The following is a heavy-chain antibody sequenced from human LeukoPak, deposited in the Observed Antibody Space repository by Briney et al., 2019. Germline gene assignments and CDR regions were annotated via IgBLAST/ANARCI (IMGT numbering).Heavy chain of an antibody. V-gene: IGHV4-59*01. J-gene: IGHJ4*02. D-gene: IGHD5-12*01. CDR1: GGSISSYY. Sequence: SETLSLTCIVSGGSISSYYWSWIRQPPGKGLEWIGYIYYSGSTNYNPSLKSRVTISVATSKNQFSLRLSSVTAADTAVYYCARCAATMNTYYFDYWGQGTLVTVSS. CDR3: ARCAATMNTYYFDY. CDR2: IYYSGST.